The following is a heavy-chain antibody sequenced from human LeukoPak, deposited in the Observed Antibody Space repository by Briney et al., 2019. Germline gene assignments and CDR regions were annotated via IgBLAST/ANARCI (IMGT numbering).Heavy chain of an antibody. J-gene: IGHJ4*02. CDR2: ISYDGSNK. V-gene: IGHV3-30-3*01. D-gene: IGHD3-16*01. Sequence: GGSLRLSCAASGFTFSSYAMHWVRQAPGKGLEWVAVISYDGSNKYYVDSVKGRFTISRDNSKNTLYLQMNSLRAEDTAVYYCATGGPDYWGQGTLVTVSS. CDR3: ATGGPDY. CDR1: GFTFSSYA.